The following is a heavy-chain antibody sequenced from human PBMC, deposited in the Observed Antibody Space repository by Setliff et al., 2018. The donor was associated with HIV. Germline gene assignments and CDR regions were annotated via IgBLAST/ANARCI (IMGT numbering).Heavy chain of an antibody. CDR2: MSYDGSTK. CDR1: GFTFSSYA. CDR3: ARYFRDGSYNDY. Sequence: GGSLRLSCVGSGFTFSSYAMHWVRQAPGKGLEWVGLMSYDGSTKYYAGSVKGRFAISRDNAKNSLYLQMNSLRGEDTAVYYCARYFRDGSYNDYWGQGTLVTVSS. V-gene: IGHV3-30*09. D-gene: IGHD3-10*01. J-gene: IGHJ4*02.